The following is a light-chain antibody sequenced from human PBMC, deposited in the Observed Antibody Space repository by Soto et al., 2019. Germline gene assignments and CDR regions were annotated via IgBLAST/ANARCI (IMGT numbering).Light chain of an antibody. J-gene: IGKJ4*02. CDR1: QSVSSN. Sequence: EIVMTQSPATLSVSPGERATLSCRASQSVSSNLAWYQQKPGQAPRRLIYGASTRATGSPARFSGSGSGTAVTLTISSLQSADFAVYYCQQYNNWPRLTFGGGTKVEIK. CDR2: GAS. CDR3: QQYNNWPRLT. V-gene: IGKV3-15*01.